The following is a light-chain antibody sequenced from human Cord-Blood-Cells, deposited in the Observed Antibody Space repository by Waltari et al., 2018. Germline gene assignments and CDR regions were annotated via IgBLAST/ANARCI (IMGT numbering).Light chain of an antibody. CDR2: GAS. CDR1: QSVSSN. CDR3: QQYNNWPLYT. Sequence: EIVMTQSPATLSVSPGERATLSCRASQSVSSNLAWYQQKPGQAPRLLIYGASTRATXXXXXFSGSWSGTEFTLTISSLQSEDFAVYYCQQYNNWPLYTFGQGTKLEIK. V-gene: IGKV3-15*01. J-gene: IGKJ2*01.